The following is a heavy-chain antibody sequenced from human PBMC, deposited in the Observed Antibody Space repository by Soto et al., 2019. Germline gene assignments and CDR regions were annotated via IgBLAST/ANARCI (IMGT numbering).Heavy chain of an antibody. CDR1: GGSFSGYY. J-gene: IGHJ4*02. CDR2: INHSGST. CDR3: ARGRKTLDSDCSSTSCYTASDY. D-gene: IGHD2-2*02. Sequence: SETLSLTCAVYGGSFSGYYWSWIRQPPGKGLEWIGEINHSGSTNYNPSLKSRVTISVDTSKNQFSLKLSSVTAADTAVYYCARGRKTLDSDCSSTSCYTASDYWGQGTLVTVSS. V-gene: IGHV4-34*01.